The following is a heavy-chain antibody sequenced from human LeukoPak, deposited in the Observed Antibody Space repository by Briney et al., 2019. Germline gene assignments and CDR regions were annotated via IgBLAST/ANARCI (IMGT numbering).Heavy chain of an antibody. Sequence: GGSLRLSCAASGFTFSSYSMNWVRQAPGKGLEWVSSISSSSSYIYYADSVKGRFTISRDNSKNTLFLQMNSLRAEDTAVYYCATGGLYYLDYWGQGTLVTVSS. D-gene: IGHD3-16*01. CDR1: GFTFSSYS. J-gene: IGHJ4*02. CDR2: ISSSSSYI. CDR3: ATGGLYYLDY. V-gene: IGHV3-21*04.